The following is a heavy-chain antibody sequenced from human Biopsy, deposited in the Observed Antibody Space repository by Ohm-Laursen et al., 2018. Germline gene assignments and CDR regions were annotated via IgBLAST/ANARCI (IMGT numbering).Heavy chain of an antibody. J-gene: IGHJ2*01. CDR1: DGSINSYY. V-gene: IGHV4-59*01. CDR3: ARDRGYYSDRTVPGYFDL. Sequence: SDTLSLTCTASDGSINSYYWNWIRQPPGKRLEWIGNIYYSGSTNFNPSLQSRVTISVDTSKNHFSLRLRSVTPADTAIYYCARDRGYYSDRTVPGYFDLWGRGTLVTVSS. D-gene: IGHD3-22*01. CDR2: IYYSGST.